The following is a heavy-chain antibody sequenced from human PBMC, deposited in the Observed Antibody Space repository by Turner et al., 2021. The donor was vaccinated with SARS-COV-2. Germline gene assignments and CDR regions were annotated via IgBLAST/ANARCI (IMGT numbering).Heavy chain of an antibody. D-gene: IGHD3-10*01. CDR2: SYYSGNT. V-gene: IGHV4-39*01. Sequence: QPQLQESGSGLVKPSETLSLPCTVSGDSISSSPYHWGWIRQPPGKGLEWIGSSYYSGNTCYNPYLKSRVAISVDTSKNQFSLRLSSVTAADTAVYYCAIQRPCGSGSYAPFYFDYWGRGTLVTVSS. J-gene: IGHJ4*02. CDR3: AIQRPCGSGSYAPFYFDY. CDR1: GDSISSSPYH.